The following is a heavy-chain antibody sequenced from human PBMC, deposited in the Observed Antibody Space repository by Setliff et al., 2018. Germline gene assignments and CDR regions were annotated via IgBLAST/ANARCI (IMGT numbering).Heavy chain of an antibody. CDR1: GYTFTSSG. CDR2: ISVYSGNT. J-gene: IGHJ4*02. V-gene: IGHV1-18*01. D-gene: IGHD2-8*01. Sequence: ASVKVSCKASGYTFTSSGITWVRQAPGQGLEWMGWISVYSGNTNYAPELQGRVTLTTDTSTTTAYLELRSLTSDDTAVYYCSRLVRYCTTTTCQRASGDDYWGQGTLVTVSS. CDR3: SRLVRYCTTTTCQRASGDDY.